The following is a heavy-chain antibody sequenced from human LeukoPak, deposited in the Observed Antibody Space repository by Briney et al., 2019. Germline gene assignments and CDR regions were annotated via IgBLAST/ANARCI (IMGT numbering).Heavy chain of an antibody. Sequence: PGGSLRLSCAASGFTFSSYAMHWVRQAPGKGLEWVAVISYDGSNKYYADSVKGRFTISRDNSKNTLYLQTNSLRAEDTAVYYCARDRDYDILTGYPYLIDYWGQGTLVTVSS. J-gene: IGHJ4*02. D-gene: IGHD3-9*01. V-gene: IGHV3-30*04. CDR2: ISYDGSNK. CDR3: ARDRDYDILTGYPYLIDY. CDR1: GFTFSSYA.